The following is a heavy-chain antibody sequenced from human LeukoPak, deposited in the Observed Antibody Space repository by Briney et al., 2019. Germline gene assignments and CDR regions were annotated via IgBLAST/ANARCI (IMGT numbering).Heavy chain of an antibody. Sequence: SVKVSCKASEFTFTSSAVQWVRQARGQRLEWIGWIVVGSGNTNYAQKFQERVTITRDMSTSTAYMELSSLRSEDTAVYYCAASPDYYDSSGYSYHFDYWGQGTLVTVSS. CDR3: AASPDYYDSSGYSYHFDY. CDR1: EFTFTSSA. J-gene: IGHJ4*02. D-gene: IGHD3-22*01. V-gene: IGHV1-58*01. CDR2: IVVGSGNT.